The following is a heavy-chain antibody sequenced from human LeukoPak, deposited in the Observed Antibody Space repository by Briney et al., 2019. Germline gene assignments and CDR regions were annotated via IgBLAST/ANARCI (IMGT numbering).Heavy chain of an antibody. V-gene: IGHV1-3*03. J-gene: IGHJ4*02. D-gene: IGHD6-19*01. CDR2: INAGNGNT. Sequence: ASVKVSCKASGYTFTSYAMHWVRQAPGQRFEWMGWINAGNGNTKYSQEFQGRVTITRDTSASTAYMELSSLRSEDMAVYYCARYYSGWYYFDYWGQGTLVTVSS. CDR3: ARYYSGWYYFDY. CDR1: GYTFTSYA.